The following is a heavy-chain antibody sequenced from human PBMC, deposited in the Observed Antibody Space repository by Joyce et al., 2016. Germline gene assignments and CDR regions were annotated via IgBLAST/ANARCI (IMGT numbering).Heavy chain of an antibody. D-gene: IGHD1-1*01. Sequence: QLQLQESGPGLVKAAETLSFTCTVYGGSISCSTYYWRWLRQPPGKGLEWIGTIHHNGGTSHSPSLRSRVTISVDTSKNQISLKLTSVTAADTAVYYCARHSTGTADYWGQGTQVTVSS. V-gene: IGHV4-39*01. J-gene: IGHJ4*02. CDR1: GGSISCSTYY. CDR2: IHHNGGT. CDR3: ARHSTGTADY.